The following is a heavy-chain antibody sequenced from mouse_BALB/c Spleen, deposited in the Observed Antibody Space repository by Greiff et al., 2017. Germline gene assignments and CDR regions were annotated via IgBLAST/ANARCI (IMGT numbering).Heavy chain of an antibody. J-gene: IGHJ2*01. CDR2: IWGDGST. D-gene: IGHD1-1*01. Sequence: QVQLQQSGPGLVAPSQSLSITCTVSGFSLTGYGVNWVRQPPGKGLEWLGMIWGDGSTDYNSALISRLSISKDNSKSQVFLKMNSLQTDDTARYYCARDYCGSRAYFDYWGQGTTVTVSS. CDR3: ARDYCGSRAYFDY. V-gene: IGHV2-6-7*01. CDR1: GFSLTGYG.